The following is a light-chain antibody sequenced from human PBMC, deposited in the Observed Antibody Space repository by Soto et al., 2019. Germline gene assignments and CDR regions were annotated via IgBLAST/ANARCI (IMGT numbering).Light chain of an antibody. J-gene: IGLJ1*01. CDR1: SSDVGGYNY. V-gene: IGLV2-14*01. CDR2: DVS. CDR3: SSYTSSSPYV. Sequence: QYALTQPASVSGSPGQSITISCTGNSSDVGGYNYVSWYQQHPGKAPKLMIYDVSNRPSGVSNRFSGSKSGNTASLTISGLQAEDEADYYCSSYTSSSPYVFGTGTKLTVL.